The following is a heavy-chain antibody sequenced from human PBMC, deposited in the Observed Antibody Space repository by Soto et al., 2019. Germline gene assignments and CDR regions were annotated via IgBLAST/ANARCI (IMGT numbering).Heavy chain of an antibody. D-gene: IGHD2-21*02. CDR3: ARGYCGGDCRVWFDP. Sequence: ASVKVSCKASGYTFTSYEMYWVRQAPGQGLEWMGIINPSGGSTTYAQKFQGRVTITADESTSTAYMELSSLRSEDTAVYYCARGYCGGDCRVWFDPWGQGTLVTVSS. CDR1: GYTFTSYE. J-gene: IGHJ5*02. V-gene: IGHV1-46*01. CDR2: INPSGGST.